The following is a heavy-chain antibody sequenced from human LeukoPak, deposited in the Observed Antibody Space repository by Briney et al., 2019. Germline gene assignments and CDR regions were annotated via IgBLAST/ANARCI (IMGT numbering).Heavy chain of an antibody. V-gene: IGHV4-38-2*02. D-gene: IGHD3-22*01. CDR3: ARLYDSSGYRTPTIDY. CDR1: GYSISSGYY. Sequence: SETLSLTCTVSGYSISSGYYWGWIRQPPGKGLEWIGSIYHSGSTYYNPSLKSRVTVSVDTSKNQFPLKLSSVTAADTAVYYCARLYDSSGYRTPTIDYWGQGTLVTVSS. CDR2: IYHSGST. J-gene: IGHJ4*02.